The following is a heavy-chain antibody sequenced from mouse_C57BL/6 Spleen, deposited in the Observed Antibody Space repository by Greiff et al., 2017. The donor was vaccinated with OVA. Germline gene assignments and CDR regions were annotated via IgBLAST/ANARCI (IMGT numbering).Heavy chain of an antibody. J-gene: IGHJ4*01. CDR2: IWSGGST. Sequence: VQLQQSGPGLVQPSQSLSITCTVSGFSLTSYGVHWVRQSPGKGLECLGVIWSGGSTDYNAAFISRLSISKDNSKSQVFFRMNNLQADDTAIDYCARTVYDGYAMDYWGQGTSVTVSS. CDR3: ARTVYDGYAMDY. D-gene: IGHD2-12*01. V-gene: IGHV2-2*01. CDR1: GFSLTSYG.